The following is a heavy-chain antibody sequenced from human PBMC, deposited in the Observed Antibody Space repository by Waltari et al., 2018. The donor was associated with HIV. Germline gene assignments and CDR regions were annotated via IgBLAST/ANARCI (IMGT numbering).Heavy chain of an antibody. J-gene: IGHJ6*02. CDR2: MNPNSGNT. Sequence: QVYLVQSGPEVKRPGASVTISCKAYGYTFINFDVNWVRQAAGQGPEWLGWMNPNSGNTASPYIFEERVTMTTDVSTATAYMEMSGLTPEDTAIYYCARNSSAKGNRYFYYGLDVWGQGTPVTV. V-gene: IGHV1-8*02. CDR1: GYTFINFD. D-gene: IGHD3-22*01. CDR3: ARNSSAKGNRYFYYGLDV.